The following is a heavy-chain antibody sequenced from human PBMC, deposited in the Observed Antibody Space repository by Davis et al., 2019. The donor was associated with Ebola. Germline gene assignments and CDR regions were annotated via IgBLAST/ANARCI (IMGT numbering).Heavy chain of an antibody. Sequence: SVKVSCKASGGTFSSYAISWVRQAPGQGLEWMGGIIPIFGTANYAQKFQGWVTMTRDTSISTAYMELSRLRSDDTAVYYCARVMPHYYYGMDVWGQGTTVTVSS. J-gene: IGHJ6*02. CDR2: IIPIFGTA. D-gene: IGHD2-2*01. CDR1: GGTFSSYA. V-gene: IGHV1-69*05. CDR3: ARVMPHYYYGMDV.